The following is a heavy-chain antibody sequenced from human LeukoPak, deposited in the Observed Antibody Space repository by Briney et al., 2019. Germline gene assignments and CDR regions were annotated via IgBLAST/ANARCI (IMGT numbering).Heavy chain of an antibody. CDR2: IRSKAYGGTT. Sequence: GGSLRLSCTASGFTFGDYAMSWVRQAPGKGLEWVGFIRSKAYGGTTEYAASVKGRFTISRDDSKSIAYLQMNSLKTEDTAVYYCTRFVVVLAANYYYYYMDVWGKGTTVTISS. V-gene: IGHV3-49*04. J-gene: IGHJ6*03. CDR3: TRFVVVLAANYYYYYMDV. CDR1: GFTFGDYA. D-gene: IGHD2-2*01.